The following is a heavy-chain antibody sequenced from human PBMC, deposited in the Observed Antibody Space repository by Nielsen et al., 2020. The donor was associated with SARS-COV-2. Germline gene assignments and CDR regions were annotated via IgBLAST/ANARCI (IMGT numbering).Heavy chain of an antibody. J-gene: IGHJ2*01. Sequence: SETLSLTCTVSGGPISSSSYYWGWIRQPPGKGLEWIGSIYYSGSTYYNPSLKSRVTISVDTSKNQFSLKLSSVTAADTAVYYCARHSSSAFWYFDLWGRGTLVTVSS. CDR2: IYYSGST. V-gene: IGHV4-39*01. D-gene: IGHD6-6*01. CDR1: GGPISSSSYY. CDR3: ARHSSSAFWYFDL.